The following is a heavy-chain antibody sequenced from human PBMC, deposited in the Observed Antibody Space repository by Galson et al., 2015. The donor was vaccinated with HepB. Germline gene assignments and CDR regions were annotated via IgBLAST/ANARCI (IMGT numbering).Heavy chain of an antibody. V-gene: IGHV4-59*08. Sequence: ETLSLTCSVSHGSINNYYWSWIRQSPGNRLEWIGYIYYNGDTTYNPSRGYRVGMSVDTSINQVSLWLTSVTAADTAVYYCARHPGRGSVGYAFDLWGQGTPVTVSA. CDR3: ARHPGRGSVGYAFDL. D-gene: IGHD5-12*01. CDR2: IYYNGDT. J-gene: IGHJ4*02. CDR1: HGSINNYY.